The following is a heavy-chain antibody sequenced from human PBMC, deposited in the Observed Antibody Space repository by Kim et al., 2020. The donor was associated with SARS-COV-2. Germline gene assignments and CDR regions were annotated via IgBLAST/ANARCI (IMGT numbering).Heavy chain of an antibody. Sequence: KGRLTISRDNSKNTLYLQMNSLRPEDTAVYFCVRRPGYCSNSGCNAGYFDYWGQGTPVTVSS. J-gene: IGHJ4*02. V-gene: IGHV3-23*01. D-gene: IGHD2-2*01. CDR3: VRRPGYCSNSGCNAGYFDY.